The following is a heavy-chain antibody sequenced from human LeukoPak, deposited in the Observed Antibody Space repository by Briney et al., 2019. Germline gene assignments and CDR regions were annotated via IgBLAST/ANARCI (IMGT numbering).Heavy chain of an antibody. CDR3: VKRNYDYVWGSYLHFDY. CDR2: ISGSGGST. V-gene: IGHV3-23*01. J-gene: IGHJ4*02. Sequence: QPGGSLRLSCAASGFTFSSYAMSWVRQAPGKGLEWVSAISGSGGSTYYADSVKGRFTISRDNSNNTLYLQMNSLRAEDTAVYYCVKRNYDYVWGSYLHFDYWGQGTLVAVSS. CDR1: GFTFSSYA. D-gene: IGHD3-16*02.